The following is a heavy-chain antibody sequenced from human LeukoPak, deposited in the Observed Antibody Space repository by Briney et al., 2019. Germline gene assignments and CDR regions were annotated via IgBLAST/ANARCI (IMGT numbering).Heavy chain of an antibody. J-gene: IGHJ4*01. CDR3: ARGFGYYDVLTAF. CDR1: GGSMRDYY. V-gene: IGHV4-59*01. Sequence: PSETLSLTCAVSGGSMRDYYWSWIRQPPGKGLEWIGNIYYSGSTNYNPSLKSRVTISVDTSKNQFSLKVRSVTAADTAVYYCARGFGYYDVLTAFWGHGTLVTVSS. CDR2: IYYSGST. D-gene: IGHD3-9*01.